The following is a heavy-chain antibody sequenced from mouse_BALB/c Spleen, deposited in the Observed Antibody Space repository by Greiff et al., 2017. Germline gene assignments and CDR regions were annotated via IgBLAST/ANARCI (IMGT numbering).Heavy chain of an antibody. J-gene: IGHJ3*01. V-gene: IGHV1S137*01. CDR3: ALEGFAY. CDR2: ISTYYGDA. CDR1: GYTFTDYA. Sequence: QVQLKQSGAELVRPGVSVKISCKGSGYTFTDYAMHWVKQSHAKSLEWIGVISTYYGDASYNQKFKGKATMTVDKSSSTAYMELARLTSEDSAIYYCALEGFAYWGQGTLVTVSA.